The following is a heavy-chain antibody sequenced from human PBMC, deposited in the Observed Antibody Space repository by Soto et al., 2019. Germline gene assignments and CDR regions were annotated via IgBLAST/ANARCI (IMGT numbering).Heavy chain of an antibody. Sequence: QVQLQESGPGLVKPSETLSLTCTVSGDSISNYYWSWIRQPPGKGLEWIGYIYYSGSTKYNPSLTSRVTISVATSKNQFSLRLSSVTAADSAVYYCARSGDYTNYYYYYMDVWGKGTTVTVSS. CDR2: IYYSGST. CDR3: ARSGDYTNYYYYYMDV. J-gene: IGHJ6*03. V-gene: IGHV4-59*08. D-gene: IGHD4-17*01. CDR1: GDSISNYY.